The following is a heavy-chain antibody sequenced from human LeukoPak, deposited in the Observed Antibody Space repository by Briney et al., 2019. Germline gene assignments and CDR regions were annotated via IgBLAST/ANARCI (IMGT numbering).Heavy chain of an antibody. CDR1: GFTFSSYS. Sequence: GGSLRLSCAASGFTFSSYSMNWVRQAPGKGLEWVSYISSSSSTIYYADSVKGRFTISRDNAKNSLYLQMNSLRAKDTAVYYCARVECSTTNCYGMTFDIWGQGTMVTVSS. V-gene: IGHV3-48*04. CDR3: ARVECSTTNCYGMTFDI. D-gene: IGHD2-2*01. CDR2: ISSSSSTI. J-gene: IGHJ3*02.